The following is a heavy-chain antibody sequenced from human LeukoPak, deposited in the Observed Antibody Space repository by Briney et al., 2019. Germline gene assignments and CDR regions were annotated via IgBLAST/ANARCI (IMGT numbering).Heavy chain of an antibody. CDR1: GGSISSSNW. D-gene: IGHD6-13*01. CDR3: ARDRRSSPNWFDP. CDR2: IYHSGST. J-gene: IGHJ5*02. V-gene: IGHV4-4*02. Sequence: SGTLSLTCAVSGGSISSSNWWSWVRQPPGKGLEWIGEIYHSGSTNYNPSLKSRVTISVDTSKNQFSLKLSSVTAADTAVYYCARDRRSSPNWFDPWGQGTLVTVSS.